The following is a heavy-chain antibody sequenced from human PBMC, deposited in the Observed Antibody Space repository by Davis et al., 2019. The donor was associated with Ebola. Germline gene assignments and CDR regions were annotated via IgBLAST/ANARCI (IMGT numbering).Heavy chain of an antibody. Sequence: GESLKISCAASGFTFSSYAMSWVRQAPGKGLEWVSAISGSGGSTYYADSVKGRFTISRDISKNTLYLQMNSLRAEDTAVYCCAKGPETGRFEYWGQGTLVTVSA. CDR2: ISGSGGST. D-gene: IGHD1-1*01. CDR3: AKGPETGRFEY. V-gene: IGHV3-23*01. J-gene: IGHJ4*02. CDR1: GFTFSSYA.